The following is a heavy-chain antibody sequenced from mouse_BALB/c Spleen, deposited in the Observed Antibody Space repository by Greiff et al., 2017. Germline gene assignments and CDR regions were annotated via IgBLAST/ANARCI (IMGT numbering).Heavy chain of an antibody. Sequence: VKLVESGPGLVAPSQSLSITCTVSGFSLTGYGVNWVRQPPGKGLEWLGMIWGDGSTDYNSALKSRLSISKANSKSQVFLKMNSLQTDDTASYYCARETRLLGFAYWGQGTLVTVSA. V-gene: IGHV2-6-7*01. CDR3: ARETRLLGFAY. J-gene: IGHJ3*01. CDR1: GFSLTGYG. D-gene: IGHD1-2*01. CDR2: IWGDGST.